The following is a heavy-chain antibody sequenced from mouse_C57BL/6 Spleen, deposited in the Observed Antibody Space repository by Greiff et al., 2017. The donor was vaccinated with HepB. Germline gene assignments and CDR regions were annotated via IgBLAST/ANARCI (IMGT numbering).Heavy chain of an antibody. CDR3: ASGDYDGGNY. CDR1: GYTFTSYW. V-gene: IGHV1-50*01. CDR2: IDPSDSYT. Sequence: QVQLQQPGAELVKPGASVKLSCKASGYTFTSYWMQWVKQRPGQGLEWIGEIDPSDSYTNYNQKFKGKATLTVDTSSSTAYMQLSSLTSEDAAVYYGASGDYDGGNYWGQGTTLTVSS. J-gene: IGHJ2*01. D-gene: IGHD2-4*01.